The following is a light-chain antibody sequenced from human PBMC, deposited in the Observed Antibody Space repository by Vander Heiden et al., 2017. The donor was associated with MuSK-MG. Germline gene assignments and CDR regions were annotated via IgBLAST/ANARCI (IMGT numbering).Light chain of an antibody. Sequence: QSALTQPRSVSGSPGQSVTISCTGTSSDVGGYNYFSWYQQHPGNAPILMIHDVSRRPSGVPDRFSGSKSGNTASLTVSGLQAEDEAYYYCCSYAGSYTRVFGGGTKLTVV. CDR1: SSDVGGYNY. CDR3: CSYAGSYTRV. CDR2: DVS. V-gene: IGLV2-11*01. J-gene: IGLJ3*02.